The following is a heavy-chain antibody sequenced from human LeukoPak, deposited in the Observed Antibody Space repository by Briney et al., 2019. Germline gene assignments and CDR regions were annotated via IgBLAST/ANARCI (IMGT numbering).Heavy chain of an antibody. V-gene: IGHV1-2*02. CDR3: ARAPARWIYGDYGGGFDY. D-gene: IGHD4-17*01. J-gene: IGHJ4*02. CDR2: INPNSGGT. Sequence: GASVKVSCKASGYTFTNHYMHWVRQAPGQGLEWMGWINPNSGGTNYAQKFQGRVTMTRDTSISTAYMELSRLRSDDTAVYYCARAPARWIYGDYGGGFDYWGQGTLVTVSS. CDR1: GYTFTNHY.